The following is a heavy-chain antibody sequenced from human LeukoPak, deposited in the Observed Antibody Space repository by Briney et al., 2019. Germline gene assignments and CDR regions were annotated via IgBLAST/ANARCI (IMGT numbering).Heavy chain of an antibody. J-gene: IGHJ4*02. CDR2: ISYDGSNK. D-gene: IGHD3-9*01. Sequence: SCKASGFTFSSYAMHWVRQAPGKGLEWVAVISYDGSNKYYADSVKGRFTISRDNSKNTLYLQMNSLRAEDTAVYYCARKDDILTGYFDYWGQGTLVTVSS. CDR1: GFTFSSYA. CDR3: ARKDDILTGYFDY. V-gene: IGHV3-30-3*01.